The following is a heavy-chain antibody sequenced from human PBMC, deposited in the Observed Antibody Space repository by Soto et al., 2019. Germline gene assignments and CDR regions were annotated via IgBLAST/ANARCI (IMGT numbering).Heavy chain of an antibody. V-gene: IGHV3-23*01. J-gene: IGHJ4*02. CDR1: GFTFSRHG. CDR3: AKVDVSTAGSFDY. Sequence: GSVRLSFVASGFTFSRHGLSWVRQAPGKGLEWVSTINPSGDSTFYADSVKGRFTISRDNSKNTVYLQMNSLSVGDTAVYLCAKVDVSTAGSFDYWGQGALVTVSS. CDR2: INPSGDST. D-gene: IGHD6-13*01.